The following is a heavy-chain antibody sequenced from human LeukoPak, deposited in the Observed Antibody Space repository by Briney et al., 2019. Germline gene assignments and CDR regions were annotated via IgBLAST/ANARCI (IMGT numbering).Heavy chain of an antibody. CDR2: IYSGGNT. D-gene: IGHD3-22*01. CDR3: AKDRNPYYYDSSPFFDP. Sequence: GGSLRLSCTVSGFTVSSNSWSWVRQAPGKGLEWVSFIYSGGNTHYSDSVKGRFTISRDNSKNTLYLQMNSLRAEDTAVYYCAKDRNPYYYDSSPFFDPWGQGTLVTVSS. J-gene: IGHJ5*02. V-gene: IGHV3-53*01. CDR1: GFTVSSNS.